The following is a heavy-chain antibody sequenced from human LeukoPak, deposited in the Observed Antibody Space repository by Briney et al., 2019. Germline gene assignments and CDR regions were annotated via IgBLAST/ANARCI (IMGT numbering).Heavy chain of an antibody. D-gene: IGHD1-1*01. J-gene: IGHJ6*03. Sequence: ASVKVSCKASGYTFTSYGISWVRQAPGQGLEWMGWISAYNGNTNYAQKLQGRGTMTTDTSTSTAYMELRGLRSDDTAVYYCAREKVEHYYYYYYMDVWGKGTTVTVSS. V-gene: IGHV1-18*01. CDR3: AREKVEHYYYYYYMDV. CDR1: GYTFTSYG. CDR2: ISAYNGNT.